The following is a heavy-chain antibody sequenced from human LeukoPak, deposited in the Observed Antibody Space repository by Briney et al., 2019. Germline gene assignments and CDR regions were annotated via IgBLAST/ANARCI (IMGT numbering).Heavy chain of an antibody. CDR1: GFTFSSYA. J-gene: IGHJ4*02. V-gene: IGHV3-23*01. Sequence: GGSLRLSCAASGFTFSSYAMSWVRQAPGKGLEWVSAISGSGGSTYYADSVKGRFTISRDNSKNTLYLQMNSLRAEDTAVYYCAKDQFSGWYQSLTPSFDYWGQGTLVTVSS. CDR3: AKDQFSGWYQSLTPSFDY. D-gene: IGHD6-19*01. CDR2: ISGSGGST.